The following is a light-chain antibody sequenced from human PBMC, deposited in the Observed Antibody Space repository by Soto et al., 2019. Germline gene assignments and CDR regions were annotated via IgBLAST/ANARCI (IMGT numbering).Light chain of an antibody. CDR3: MQTLQTPLT. V-gene: IGKV2-28*01. J-gene: IGKJ4*01. CDR1: RSLYSGGYNY. Sequence: DIVMTQSPLSLAVTPGEPASSSCRSSRSLYSGGYNYLDWYVQKPGQPPQLLIYLASSRASGVPDRFSGSGSGTDFTLEIRRVEAEDLGVYYCMQTLQTPLTFGGGTKVQI. CDR2: LAS.